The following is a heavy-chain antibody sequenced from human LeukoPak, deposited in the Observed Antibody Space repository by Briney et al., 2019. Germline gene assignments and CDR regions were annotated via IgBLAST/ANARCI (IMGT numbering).Heavy chain of an antibody. Sequence: ASVKVSCKASGYTFTSYAMHWVRQAPGQRLEWMGWINAGNGNTKYSQKFQGRVTITRDTPASTAYMELSSLRSEDTAVYYCARLLGRAGAFDIWGQGTMVTVSS. V-gene: IGHV1-3*01. J-gene: IGHJ3*02. CDR3: ARLLGRAGAFDI. CDR1: GYTFTSYA. D-gene: IGHD2-21*01. CDR2: INAGNGNT.